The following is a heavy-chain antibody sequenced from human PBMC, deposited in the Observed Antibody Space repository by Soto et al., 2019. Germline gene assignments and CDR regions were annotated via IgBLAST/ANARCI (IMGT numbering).Heavy chain of an antibody. Sequence: GGSLRLSCAVSGLSFRSAWINWVRQAPGKGLEWVGRIKSETDGGTTDYAAPVKGKFTISRDDSKNTLYLQIHSLRIEDTAVYYCTTWRQLVQEYYYYGMDVWGQGTTVTVSS. CDR3: TTWRQLVQEYYYYGMDV. J-gene: IGHJ6*02. V-gene: IGHV3-15*07. CDR2: IKSETDGGTT. D-gene: IGHD6-13*01. CDR1: GLSFRSAW.